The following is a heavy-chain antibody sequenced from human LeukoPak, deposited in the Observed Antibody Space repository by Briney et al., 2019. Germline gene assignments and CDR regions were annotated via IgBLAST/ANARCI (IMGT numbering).Heavy chain of an antibody. CDR2: IYYSGST. V-gene: IGHV4-59*02. J-gene: IGHJ2*01. Sequence: PSETLSLTCTVSGDAVSTYYWNWIRQPPGKGLEWIGNIYYSGSTDYNPSLKSRVTISVDTSKNQISLRLGSVTAADTAVYHCARDKGPYWYFDLRGRGPLVTVSS. CDR3: ARDKGPYWYFDL. CDR1: GDAVSTYY.